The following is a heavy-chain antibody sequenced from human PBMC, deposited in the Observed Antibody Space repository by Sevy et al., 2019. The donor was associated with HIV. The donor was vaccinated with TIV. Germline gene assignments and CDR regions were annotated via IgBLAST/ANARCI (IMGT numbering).Heavy chain of an antibody. Sequence: GGPLRLSCAASGFTFSSYGMHWVRQAPGKGLEWVAFIRYDGSNKYYADSVKGRFTISRDNSKNTLYLQMNSLRAEDTAVYYCAKGKVRFLEWLFDYWGQGTLVTVSS. V-gene: IGHV3-30*02. CDR3: AKGKVRFLEWLFDY. CDR1: GFTFSSYG. CDR2: IRYDGSNK. D-gene: IGHD3-3*01. J-gene: IGHJ4*02.